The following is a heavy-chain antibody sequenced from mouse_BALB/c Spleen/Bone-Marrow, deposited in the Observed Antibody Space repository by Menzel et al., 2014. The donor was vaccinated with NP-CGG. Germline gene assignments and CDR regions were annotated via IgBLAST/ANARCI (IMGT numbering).Heavy chain of an antibody. Sequence: EVQGVESGGGLVQPGGSLKLSCAASGFDFSRYWMSWVRQAPGKGLEWIGEINPGSSTINYTPSLKDKFIISRDNAKNTLYLQMSKVRSEDTALYYCASLYYYGYFDVWGAGTTVTVSS. CDR3: ASLYYYGYFDV. D-gene: IGHD1-1*01. V-gene: IGHV4-1*02. CDR1: GFDFSRYW. CDR2: INPGSSTI. J-gene: IGHJ1*01.